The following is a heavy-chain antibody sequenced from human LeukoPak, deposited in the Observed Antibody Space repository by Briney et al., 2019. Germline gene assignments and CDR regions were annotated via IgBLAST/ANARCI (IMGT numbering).Heavy chain of an antibody. J-gene: IGHJ4*02. V-gene: IGHV4-4*02. CDR1: GGSISSSNW. D-gene: IGHD3-22*01. CDR3: AKTAYDSSGSLDY. Sequence: SETLSLTCAVSGGSISSSNWWSWVRQPPGKGLEWIGEIYHSGSTNYNPSLKSRVTISVDKSKNQFSLKLSSVTAADTAVYYCAKTAYDSSGSLDYWGQGTLVTVSS. CDR2: IYHSGST.